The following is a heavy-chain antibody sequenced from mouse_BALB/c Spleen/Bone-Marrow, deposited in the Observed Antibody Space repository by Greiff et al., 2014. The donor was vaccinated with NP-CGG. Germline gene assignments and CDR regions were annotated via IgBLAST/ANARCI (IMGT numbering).Heavy chain of an antibody. V-gene: IGHV14-3*02. D-gene: IGHD1-1*01. CDR1: GFNIKDTY. J-gene: IGHJ2*01. CDR2: IDPANGNT. CDR3: ANYYYGSHFDY. Sequence: VQLQQPGAALVKPGASVKLPCTASGFNIKDTYMHWVKQRPEQGLEWIGRIDPANGNTKYDPKFQGKATITADTSSNTAYLQLSSLTSEDTAVYYCANYYYGSHFDYWGQGTTLTVSS.